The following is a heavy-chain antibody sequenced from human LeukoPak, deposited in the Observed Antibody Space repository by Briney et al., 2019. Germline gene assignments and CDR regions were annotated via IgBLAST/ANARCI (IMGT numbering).Heavy chain of an antibody. V-gene: IGHV3-23*01. CDR1: GFTFSSYA. Sequence: QAGGSLRLSCAASGFTFSSYAMSWVRQAPGKGLEWVSAISGSGGSTYYADSVKGRFTISRDNAKNSLYLQMNSLRAEDTAVYYCARDPQLGDAFDIWGQGTMVTVSS. CDR3: ARDPQLGDAFDI. J-gene: IGHJ3*02. CDR2: ISGSGGST. D-gene: IGHD7-27*01.